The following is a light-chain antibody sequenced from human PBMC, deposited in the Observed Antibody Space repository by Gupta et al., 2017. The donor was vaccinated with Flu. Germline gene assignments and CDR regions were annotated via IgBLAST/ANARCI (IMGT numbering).Light chain of an antibody. CDR2: RNN. Sequence: QSALTKTPSASGTPGPRVNISCSGSSSNLGSNYVYWYQQLPGTAPNILIYRNNQRPSGVPDRFSGSKSGTSASLAISGLRSEDEADYYCSAWDDSLSGCVFGGATKLTVL. CDR3: SAWDDSLSGCV. V-gene: IGLV1-47*01. J-gene: IGLJ3*02. CDR1: SSNLGSNY.